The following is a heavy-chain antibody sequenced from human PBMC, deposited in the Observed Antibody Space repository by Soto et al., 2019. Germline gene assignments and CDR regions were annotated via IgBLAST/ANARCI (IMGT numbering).Heavy chain of an antibody. CDR1: GYSFTSYW. Sequence: PGESLKISCKGSGYSFTSYWIGWVRQMPGKGLEWMGIIYPGDSDTRYSPSFQGQVTISADKSISTAYLQWSSLKASDTAMYYCARQDIVVVTEKYYYYYYGMDVWGQGTTVTVYS. J-gene: IGHJ6*02. D-gene: IGHD2-2*01. V-gene: IGHV5-51*01. CDR3: ARQDIVVVTEKYYYYYYGMDV. CDR2: IYPGDSDT.